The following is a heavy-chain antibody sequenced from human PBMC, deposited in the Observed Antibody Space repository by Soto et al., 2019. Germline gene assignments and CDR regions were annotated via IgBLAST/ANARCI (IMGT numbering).Heavy chain of an antibody. V-gene: IGHV4-31*03. CDR2: IYYSGSS. CDR3: ASTRDYFDY. CDR1: GGSISTGGYY. D-gene: IGHD1-1*01. J-gene: IGHJ4*02. Sequence: SETLSLTCTVSGGSISTGGYYWSWIRQHPGKGLEWIGYIYYSGSSSYNLSLKGRLTISVDTSKNQFSLKLSSVTAADTAVYYCASTRDYFDYRRQGILVTVSS.